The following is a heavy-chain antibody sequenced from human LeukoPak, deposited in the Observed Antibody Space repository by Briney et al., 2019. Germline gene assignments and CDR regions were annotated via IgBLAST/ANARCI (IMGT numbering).Heavy chain of an antibody. CDR3: ANSYAGQLRYFDWFFDY. CDR1: GFTFSSYW. D-gene: IGHD3-9*01. Sequence: PGGSLRLSCAASGFTFSSYWMHWVRQAPGKGLVWVSRINTDGSSTTYADSVKGRFTISRDNSKNTLYLQMNSLRAEDTAVYYCANSYAGQLRYFDWFFDYWGQGTLVTVSS. CDR2: INTDGSST. J-gene: IGHJ4*02. V-gene: IGHV3-74*01.